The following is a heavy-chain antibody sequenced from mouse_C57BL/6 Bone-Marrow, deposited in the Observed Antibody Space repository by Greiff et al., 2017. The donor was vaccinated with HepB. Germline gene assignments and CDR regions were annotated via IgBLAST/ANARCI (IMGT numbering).Heavy chain of an antibody. J-gene: IGHJ3*01. D-gene: IGHD2-2*01. V-gene: IGHV5-4*01. CDR1: GFTFSSYA. Sequence: EVQGVESGGGLVKPGGSLKLSCAASGFTFSSYAMSWVRQTPEKRLEWVATISDGGSYTYYPDNVKGRFTISRDNAKNNLYLQMSHLKSEDTAMYYGGREGGLVPWFAYWGQGTLVTVSA. CDR3: GREGGLVPWFAY. CDR2: ISDGGSYT.